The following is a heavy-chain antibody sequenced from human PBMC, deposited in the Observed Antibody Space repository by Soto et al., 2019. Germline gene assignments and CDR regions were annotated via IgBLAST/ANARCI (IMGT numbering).Heavy chain of an antibody. J-gene: IGHJ4*02. CDR3: ARAAFGVVIPQHYFDY. CDR1: GGTFSSYA. CDR2: IIPIFGTA. Sequence: ASVKVSCKASGGTFSSYAISWVRQAPGQGLEWMGGIIPIFGTANYAQKFQGRVTITADESTSTAYMELSSLRSEDTAVYYCARAAFGVVIPQHYFDYWGQGTLVTVSS. D-gene: IGHD3-3*01. V-gene: IGHV1-69*13.